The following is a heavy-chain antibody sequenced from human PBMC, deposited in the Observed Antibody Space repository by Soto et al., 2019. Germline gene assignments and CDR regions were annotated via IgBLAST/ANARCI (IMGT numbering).Heavy chain of an antibody. J-gene: IGHJ4*02. CDR1: GYSFTSYW. V-gene: IGHV5-51*01. D-gene: IGHD3-9*01. CDR3: ERYDRYYDILTGYYPPAHFDY. CDR2: IYPGDSDT. Sequence: GESLKISCKGSGYSFTSYWIGWVRQMPGKGLEWMGIIYPGDSDTRYSPSFQGQVTISADKSISTAYLQWSSLKASDTAMYYCERYDRYYDILTGYYPPAHFDYRGQGTLVTVSS.